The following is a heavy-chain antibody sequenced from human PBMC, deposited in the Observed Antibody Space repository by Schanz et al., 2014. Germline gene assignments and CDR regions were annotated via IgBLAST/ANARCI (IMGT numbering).Heavy chain of an antibody. CDR2: IWYDGSNK. CDR3: ARRITGTHHNPYYHGMDV. D-gene: IGHD1-20*01. Sequence: QVQLVESGGGVVQPGRSLRLSCAASGFTFSSYGMHWVRQAPGKGLEWVAIIWYDGSNKYYADSVKGRFTISRDNAKNSLYLQMNSLRAEDTAVYYCARRITGTHHNPYYHGMDVWGQGTTVSVSS. J-gene: IGHJ6*02. CDR1: GFTFSSYG. V-gene: IGHV3-33*01.